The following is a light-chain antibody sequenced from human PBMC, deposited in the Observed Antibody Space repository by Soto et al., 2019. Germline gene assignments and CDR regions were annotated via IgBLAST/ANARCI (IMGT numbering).Light chain of an antibody. CDR1: SSDVGGYKY. Sequence: QSVLTQPPSASGSPGQSVTISCTGTSSDVGGYKYVSWYQQHPGKAPKLMIYEVSKRPSGVPDRFSGSKSGNTASLTVSGLQAEDEADYYCSSYAGSNDVIFGGGTMVTVL. J-gene: IGLJ2*01. V-gene: IGLV2-8*01. CDR3: SSYAGSNDVI. CDR2: EVS.